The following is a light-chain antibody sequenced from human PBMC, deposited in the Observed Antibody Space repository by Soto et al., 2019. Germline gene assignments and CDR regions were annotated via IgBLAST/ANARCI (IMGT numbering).Light chain of an antibody. CDR3: QQYGYSFRA. J-gene: IGKJ1*01. Sequence: EILLTQSPGTLSLSPGERATLSCRASQSVSSTYLSWYQLKPGHAPRLLIYGASSRATGIPERFSGSGSGTDFALTISRLESEDFAVYYCQQYGYSFRAFGQGTKVEL. V-gene: IGKV3-20*01. CDR2: GAS. CDR1: QSVSSTY.